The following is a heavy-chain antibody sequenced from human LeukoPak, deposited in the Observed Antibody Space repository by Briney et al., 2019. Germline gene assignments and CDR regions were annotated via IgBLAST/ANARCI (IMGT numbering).Heavy chain of an antibody. V-gene: IGHV3-23*01. CDR3: ARGGPGVYYYYGMDV. CDR2: ISGSGDST. D-gene: IGHD3-10*01. J-gene: IGHJ6*02. CDR1: GFTFRSYA. Sequence: GGSLRLSCAASGFTFRSYAMSWVRQAPGKGLEWVSAISGSGDSTYYADSVKGRFTISRDNSLNTLYLQMNSLRAEDTAVYYCARGGPGVYYYYGMDVWGQGTTVTVSS.